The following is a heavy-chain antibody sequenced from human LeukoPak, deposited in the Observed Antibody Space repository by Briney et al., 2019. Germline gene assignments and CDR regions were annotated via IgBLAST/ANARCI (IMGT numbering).Heavy chain of an antibody. V-gene: IGHV4-4*07. CDR1: GGSISTYY. CDR3: AGRGLSTGWTFDY. CDR2: IHTSGST. Sequence: PSETLSLTCSVSGGSISTYYWSWIRHPAGKGREWIAQIHTSGSTNFNPSLKSRVSISMDTPNNQFSLMISSVTAADTAIYYCAGRGLSTGWTFDYWGHGTLVTVSP. D-gene: IGHD6-19*01. J-gene: IGHJ4*01.